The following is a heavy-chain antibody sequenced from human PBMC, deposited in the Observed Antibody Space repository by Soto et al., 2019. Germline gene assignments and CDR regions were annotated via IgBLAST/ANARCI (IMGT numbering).Heavy chain of an antibody. CDR3: ARRRLNYYDRSGYPGGMDL. CDR1: GYSFTSYW. Sequence: GESLKISCKGSGYSFTSYWISWVRQMPGKGLEWMGRIDPSDSYTNYSPSFQGHVTISADKSISTAYLQWSSLKASDTAMYYCARRRLNYYDRSGYPGGMDLWGQGTTVTVSS. J-gene: IGHJ6*02. D-gene: IGHD3-22*01. CDR2: IDPSDSYT. V-gene: IGHV5-10-1*01.